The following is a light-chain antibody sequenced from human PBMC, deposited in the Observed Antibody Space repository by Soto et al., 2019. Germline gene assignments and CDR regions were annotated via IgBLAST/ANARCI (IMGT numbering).Light chain of an antibody. CDR1: QSVSSSY. V-gene: IGKV3-20*01. Sequence: EIVLTQSPGTLSLSPGERASLSCRASQSVSSSYLAWYQQKPGQAPRLLIYGASTRATGIPDRFSGRGSGTEFTLTISSLQSEDFAFYYCQQYNNWTFGQGTNVDI. J-gene: IGKJ1*01. CDR3: QQYNNWT. CDR2: GAS.